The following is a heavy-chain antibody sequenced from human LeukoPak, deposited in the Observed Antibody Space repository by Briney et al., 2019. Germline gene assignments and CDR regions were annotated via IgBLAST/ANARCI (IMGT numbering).Heavy chain of an antibody. CDR1: GGSISSGDYY. D-gene: IGHD2-2*01. CDR3: ARVWYQLLAGWFDP. V-gene: IGHV4-30-4*08. J-gene: IGHJ5*02. Sequence: PSETLSLTCTVSGGSISSGDYYWSWIRQPPGKGLEWIGYTYYSGSTYYNPSLKSRVTISVDTSKTQFSLKLSSVTAADTAVHYCARVWYQLLAGWFDPWGQGTLVTVSS. CDR2: TYYSGST.